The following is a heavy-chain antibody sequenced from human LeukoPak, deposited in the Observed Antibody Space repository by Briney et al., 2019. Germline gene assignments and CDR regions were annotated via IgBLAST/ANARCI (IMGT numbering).Heavy chain of an antibody. CDR1: GGTFSSYA. CDR2: IIPIFGTA. J-gene: IGHJ4*02. D-gene: IGHD3-10*01. Sequence: SVKVSCKASGGTFSSYAISWVRQAPGQGLEWMGGIIPIFGTATYAQTFQGRVTITADESTSTAYMELSSLRSEDTGVYYCARDSEYYGSGSYYGGPFDYWGQGTLVTVSP. CDR3: ARDSEYYGSGSYYGGPFDY. V-gene: IGHV1-69*01.